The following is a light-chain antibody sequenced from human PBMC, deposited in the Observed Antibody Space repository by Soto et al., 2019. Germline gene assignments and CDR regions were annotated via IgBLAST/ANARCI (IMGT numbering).Light chain of an antibody. CDR1: QSVSTNY. CDR3: QQYCHSPIYT. Sequence: EIVLTQSPGTLSLSPGERATLSCRASQSVSTNYLAWYQQKPGQAPRLLIYGASNSATGIPERFRGSGSGTVFNLTISRRQREDFALYSCQQYCHSPIYTFGEGTKLEIK. J-gene: IGKJ2*01. CDR2: GAS. V-gene: IGKV3-20*01.